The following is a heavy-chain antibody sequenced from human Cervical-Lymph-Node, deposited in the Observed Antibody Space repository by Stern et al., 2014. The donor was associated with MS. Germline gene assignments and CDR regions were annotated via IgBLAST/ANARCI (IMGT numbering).Heavy chain of an antibody. V-gene: IGHV4-39*01. D-gene: IGHD1-1*01. CDR2: IDYSGTI. CDR1: GGSISRSSYY. Sequence: QEESGPGLVKPSETLSLTCTVSGGSISRSSYYWGWVRQPPGKGLEWIASIDYSGTINYSPYLKSRVSMSADTSNNQFSLSLNSVTVADTAVYYCARRYGTGLDYWGQGTLVTVSS. J-gene: IGHJ4*02. CDR3: ARRYGTGLDY.